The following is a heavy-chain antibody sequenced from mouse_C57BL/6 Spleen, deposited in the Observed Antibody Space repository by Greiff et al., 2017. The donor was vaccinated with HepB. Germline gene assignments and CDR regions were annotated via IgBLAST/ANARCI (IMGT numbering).Heavy chain of an antibody. CDR1: GYTFTSYW. CDR2: IDPSDSYT. V-gene: IGHV1-50*01. J-gene: IGHJ2*01. Sequence: VQLQQSGAELVKPGASVKLSCKASGYTFTSYWMQWVKQRPGQGLEWIGEIDPSDSYTNYNQKFKGKATLTVDTSSSTAYMQLSSLTSEDSAVYYCARSQFPLSYLDYWGQGTTLTVSS. D-gene: IGHD1-1*01. CDR3: ARSQFPLSYLDY.